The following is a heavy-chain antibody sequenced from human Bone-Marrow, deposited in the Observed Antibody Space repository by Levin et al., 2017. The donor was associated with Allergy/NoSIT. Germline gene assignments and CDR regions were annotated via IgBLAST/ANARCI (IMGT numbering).Heavy chain of an antibody. CDR2: IYPGDSDT. J-gene: IGHJ4*02. D-gene: IGHD3-22*01. V-gene: IGHV5-51*01. CDR1: GYSFTSYW. Sequence: GESLKISCKGSGYSFTSYWIGWVRQMPGKGLEWMGIIYPGDSDTRYSPSFQGQVTISADKSISTAYLQWSSLKASDTAMYYCARRKPSYYYDSSGYYWYGYYFDYWGQGTLVTVSS. CDR3: ARRKPSYYYDSSGYYWYGYYFDY.